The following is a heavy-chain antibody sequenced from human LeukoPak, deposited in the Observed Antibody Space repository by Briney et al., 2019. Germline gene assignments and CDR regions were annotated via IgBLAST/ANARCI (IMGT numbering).Heavy chain of an antibody. CDR3: ASSVDTAMASGAFDI. V-gene: IGHV4-34*01. D-gene: IGHD5-18*01. CDR2: INHSGST. Sequence: SETLSLTCAVYGGSFSGYYWSWIRQPPGKGLEWIGEINHSGSTNYNPSLKSRVTISVDTSKNQSSLKLSSVTAADTAVYYCASSVDTAMASGAFDIWGQGTMVTVSS. CDR1: GGSFSGYY. J-gene: IGHJ3*02.